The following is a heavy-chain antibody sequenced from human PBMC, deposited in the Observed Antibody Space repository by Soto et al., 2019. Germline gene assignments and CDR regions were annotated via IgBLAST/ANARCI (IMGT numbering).Heavy chain of an antibody. CDR3: ARARYLLYYGMDV. Sequence: EVQLVESGGGLVQPGGSLRLSCAASGFTFSNYDMHWVRQATGNGLEWVSVIGTAGDTYYPGSVKGRFTISRENAKNSLYLQMNSLRAGDTAVYYCARARYLLYYGMDVWGQGTTVTVSS. J-gene: IGHJ6*02. V-gene: IGHV3-13*01. CDR2: IGTAGDT. CDR1: GFTFSNYD. D-gene: IGHD3-9*01.